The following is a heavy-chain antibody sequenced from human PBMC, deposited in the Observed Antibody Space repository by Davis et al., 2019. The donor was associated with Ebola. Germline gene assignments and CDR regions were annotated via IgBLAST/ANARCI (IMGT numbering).Heavy chain of an antibody. V-gene: IGHV4-31*03. Sequence: LRLSCTVSGGSIDSGGYYWSWIRQRPGKGLEWIGYIFYSGSTYYNPPLKSRVTISVDTSKNLFSLSLRSVTAADTAVYYCARGPYYYDSSGYYYHYFDYWGQGTLVTVSS. D-gene: IGHD3-22*01. CDR1: GGSIDSGGYY. J-gene: IGHJ4*02. CDR2: IFYSGST. CDR3: ARGPYYYDSSGYYYHYFDY.